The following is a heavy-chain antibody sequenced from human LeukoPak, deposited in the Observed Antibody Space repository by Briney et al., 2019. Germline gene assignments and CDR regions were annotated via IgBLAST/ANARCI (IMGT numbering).Heavy chain of an antibody. CDR3: AKDKQGYCSSTSCRYFDY. J-gene: IGHJ4*02. CDR2: INWNGGST. CDR1: GFMFADYG. V-gene: IGHV3-20*04. Sequence: GGSLRLSCAASGFMFADYGMTWVRQVPGKGLEWVSGINWNGGSTGYVDSVKGRFTISRDNSKNTLYLQMNSLRAEDTAVYYCAKDKQGYCSSTSCRYFDYWGQGTLVTVSS. D-gene: IGHD2-2*01.